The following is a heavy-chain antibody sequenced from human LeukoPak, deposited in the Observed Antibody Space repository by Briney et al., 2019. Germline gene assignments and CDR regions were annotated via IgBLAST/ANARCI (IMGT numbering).Heavy chain of an antibody. J-gene: IGHJ4*02. CDR2: ISAYNGNT. CDR1: GGTFSSYG. V-gene: IGHV1-18*01. Sequence: ASVTVSCKASGGTFSSYGISWVRQAPGQGLEWMGWISAYNGNTNYAQKLQGRVTMTTDTSTSTAYMELRSLRSDDTAVYYCARDSVVVPAALKNWGQGTLVTVSS. CDR3: ARDSVVVPAALKN. D-gene: IGHD2-2*01.